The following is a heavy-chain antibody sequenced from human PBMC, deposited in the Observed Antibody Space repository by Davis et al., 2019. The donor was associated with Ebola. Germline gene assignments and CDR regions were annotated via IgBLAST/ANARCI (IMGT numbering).Heavy chain of an antibody. CDR3: ARERLGISGWYFDL. Sequence: GGSLRLSCAASGFTFSDYYMSWIRQAPGKGLEWVSSISSSSSYIYYADSVKGRFTISRDNAKNSLYLQMNSLRAEDTAVYYCARERLGISGWYFDLWGRGTLVTVSS. D-gene: IGHD7-27*01. CDR1: GFTFSDYY. J-gene: IGHJ2*01. V-gene: IGHV3-11*06. CDR2: ISSSSSYI.